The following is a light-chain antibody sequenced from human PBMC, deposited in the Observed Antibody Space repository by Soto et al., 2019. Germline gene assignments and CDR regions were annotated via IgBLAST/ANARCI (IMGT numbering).Light chain of an antibody. V-gene: IGKV3-20*01. CDR3: QHYARSVGT. CDR1: QSASSSY. CDR2: GAS. Sequence: EIVLTQSPGTLSLSPGERATVSCRASQSASSSYFAWYQQKPGQAHRLLNSGASNRDTGIPDRFSGSGSWTYFTLNISRLEPEDFAVYYCQHYARSVGTFGQGTRVEIK. J-gene: IGKJ1*01.